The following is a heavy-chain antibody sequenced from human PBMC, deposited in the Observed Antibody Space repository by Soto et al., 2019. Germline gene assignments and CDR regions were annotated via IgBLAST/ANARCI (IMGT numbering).Heavy chain of an antibody. D-gene: IGHD3-9*01. CDR3: ARAHDIVTGYYTDYYYYGMDV. Sequence: PGESLKISCKGSGYSFTSYWIGWVRQMPGKGLEWMGIIYPGDSDTRYSPSFQGQVTISADKSISTAYLQWSSLKASDTAMYYCARAHDIVTGYYTDYYYYGMDVWGQGTTVTVCS. CDR1: GYSFTSYW. V-gene: IGHV5-51*01. J-gene: IGHJ6*02. CDR2: IYPGDSDT.